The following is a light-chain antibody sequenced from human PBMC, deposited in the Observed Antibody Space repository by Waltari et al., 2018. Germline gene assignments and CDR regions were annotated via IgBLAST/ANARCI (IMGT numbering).Light chain of an antibody. CDR2: DAS. Sequence: IVLAQSPATLSLSTGERATLSCRASQSINNYLAWYQQKPSQAPRLLIYDASNRATGIPARFSGSGSGTDFTLTISSLEPEDFAVYYCQQRKSWPITFGQGTRLEIE. CDR3: QQRKSWPIT. CDR1: QSINNY. V-gene: IGKV3-11*01. J-gene: IGKJ5*01.